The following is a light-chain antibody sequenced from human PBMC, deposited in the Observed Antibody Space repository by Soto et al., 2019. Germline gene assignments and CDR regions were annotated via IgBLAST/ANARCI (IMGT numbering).Light chain of an antibody. J-gene: IGKJ3*01. CDR3: QQYGSSFT. Sequence: EIVLTQSPGTLSLSPGERATLSCSASQSVSSSYLAWDQQKPGQAPRLLIYGASSRATGIPDRFSGSGSGTDFTLTISRLEPEDFAVYYCQQYGSSFTFGPGTKVDIK. V-gene: IGKV3-20*01. CDR1: QSVSSSY. CDR2: GAS.